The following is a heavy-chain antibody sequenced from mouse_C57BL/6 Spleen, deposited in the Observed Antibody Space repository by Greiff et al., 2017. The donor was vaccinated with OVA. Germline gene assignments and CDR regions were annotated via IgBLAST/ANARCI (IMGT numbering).Heavy chain of an antibody. CDR3: ASLDYHFAY. J-gene: IGHJ3*01. CDR1: GYAFSSSW. V-gene: IGHV1-82*01. D-gene: IGHD2-4*01. Sequence: QVQLQQSGPELVKPGASVKISCKASGYAFSSSWMNWVKQRPGKGLEWIGRIYPGDGDTNYNGKFKGKATLTADKSSSTAYMQLSSLTSEDSAVYFCASLDYHFAYWGQGTLVTVSA. CDR2: IYPGDGDT.